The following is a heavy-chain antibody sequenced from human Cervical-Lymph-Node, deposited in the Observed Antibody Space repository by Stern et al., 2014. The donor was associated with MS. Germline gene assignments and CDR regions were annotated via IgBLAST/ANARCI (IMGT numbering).Heavy chain of an antibody. CDR1: GFSLTTSGVA. CDR3: AHRQGVHAPFDF. V-gene: IGHV2-5*09. D-gene: IGHD3-16*01. Sequence: QVTLRESGPTLVKPTQTLTLTCTFSGFSLTTSGVAVGWIRQPPGKALEWLALIYWDDDQWDSSSLKSRLTITQDTSKKHVVLIMTSMAPVDTATYYCAHRQGVHAPFDFWGQGTLVTVSS. J-gene: IGHJ4*02. CDR2: IYWDDDQ.